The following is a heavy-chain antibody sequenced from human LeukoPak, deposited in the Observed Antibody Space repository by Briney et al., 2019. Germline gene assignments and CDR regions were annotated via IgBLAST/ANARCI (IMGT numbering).Heavy chain of an antibody. CDR1: GFTFSDYD. CDR3: ATSYYCSSTSCYFDY. D-gene: IGHD2-2*01. Sequence: GGSLRLSCAASGFTFSDYDMTWVRQAPGRGLEWVSYISTTSSTIYYANSVKGRFTISRDNAKNSLYLQVNSLRAEDTAVYYCATSYYCSSTSCYFDYWGQGTLVTVSS. J-gene: IGHJ4*02. CDR2: ISTTSSTI. V-gene: IGHV3-48*01.